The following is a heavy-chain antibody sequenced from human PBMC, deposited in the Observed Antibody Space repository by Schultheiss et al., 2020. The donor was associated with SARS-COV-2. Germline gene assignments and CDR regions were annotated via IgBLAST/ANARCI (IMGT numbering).Heavy chain of an antibody. Sequence: GGSLRLSCPASGFTFSSYAMHWVRQAPGKGLEWVAVISYDGSNKYYADSVKGRFTISRDNSKNTLYLQMNSLRAEDTAVYYCARDDVILRAFDIWGQGTMVTVSS. J-gene: IGHJ3*02. CDR2: ISYDGSNK. V-gene: IGHV3-30-3*01. CDR3: ARDDVILRAFDI. CDR1: GFTFSSYA.